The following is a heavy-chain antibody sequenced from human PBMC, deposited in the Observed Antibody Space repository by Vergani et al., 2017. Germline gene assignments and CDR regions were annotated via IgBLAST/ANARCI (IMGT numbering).Heavy chain of an antibody. CDR2: IYYSGST. D-gene: IGHD3-3*01. V-gene: IGHV4-31*03. CDR3: ARSHSIYDFWSGYRYDAFDI. CDR1: GGSISSGGYY. J-gene: IGHJ3*02. Sequence: QVHLQESGPGLVKPSQTLSLTCTVSGGSISSGGYYWSWIRQHPGKGLEWIGYIYYSGSTYYNPSLKSRVTISVDTSKNQFSLKLSSVTAADTAVYYCARSHSIYDFWSGYRYDAFDIWGQGTMVTVSS.